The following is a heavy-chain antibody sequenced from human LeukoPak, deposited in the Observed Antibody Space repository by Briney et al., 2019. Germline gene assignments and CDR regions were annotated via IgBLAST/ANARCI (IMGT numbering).Heavy chain of an antibody. CDR1: GFTFSSYE. J-gene: IGHJ4*02. Sequence: GGSLRLSCAASGFTFSSYEMNWVRQAPGKGLEWVSYISSSGETIYYADSVKGRFTISRDNAKNSLYLQMNSLRVEDTAVYNCAREMVVGAPFDYWGQGTLVTVSS. CDR2: ISSSGETI. D-gene: IGHD1-26*01. CDR3: AREMVVGAPFDY. V-gene: IGHV3-48*03.